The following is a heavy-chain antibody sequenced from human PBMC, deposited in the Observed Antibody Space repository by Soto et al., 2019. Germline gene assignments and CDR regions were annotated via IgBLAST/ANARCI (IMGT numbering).Heavy chain of an antibody. Sequence: GASVKVSCKASGISFINHYVHWVRQAPGQGPEWMGVINPAGSVTVYALKLQDRVTVTRDTSTSTVYMELKSLTSEDTAIYYCARDNSRTFPAAPGDKKSDVSGWWFDPWG. D-gene: IGHD2-21*01. CDR1: GISFINHY. CDR2: INPAGSVT. CDR3: ARDNSRTFPAAPGDKKSDVSGWWFDP. V-gene: IGHV1-46*03. J-gene: IGHJ5*02.